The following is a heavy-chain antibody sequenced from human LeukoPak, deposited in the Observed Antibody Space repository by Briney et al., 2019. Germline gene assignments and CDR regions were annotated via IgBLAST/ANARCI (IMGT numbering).Heavy chain of an antibody. CDR3: ALANTYYYDSSGYLGIWFDP. CDR2: INPSGGST. CDR1: GYTFTSYY. Sequence: ASVKVSCKASGYTFTSYYMHWVRQAPGQGLEWMGIINPSGGSTSYAQKFQGRVTMTRDTSTSTAYMELSRLRSDDTAVYYCALANTYYYDSSGYLGIWFDPWGQGTLVTVSS. D-gene: IGHD3-22*01. J-gene: IGHJ5*02. V-gene: IGHV1-46*01.